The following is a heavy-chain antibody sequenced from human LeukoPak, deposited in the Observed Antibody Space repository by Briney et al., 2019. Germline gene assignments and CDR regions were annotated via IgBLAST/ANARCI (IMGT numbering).Heavy chain of an antibody. J-gene: IGHJ2*01. Sequence: GGSLRLSCAASGFTFSSYGMSWVRQAPGKGLEWVSAISGSGGSTYYADSVKGRFTISRDNSKNTPYLQMNSLRAEDTAVYYCAKSNSATIDGWYFDLWGRGTLVTVSS. D-gene: IGHD5-24*01. CDR1: GFTFSSYG. CDR3: AKSNSATIDGWYFDL. V-gene: IGHV3-23*01. CDR2: ISGSGGST.